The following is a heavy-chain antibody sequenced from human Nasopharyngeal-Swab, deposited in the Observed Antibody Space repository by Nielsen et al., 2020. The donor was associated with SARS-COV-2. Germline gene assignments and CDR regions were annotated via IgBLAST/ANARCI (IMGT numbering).Heavy chain of an antibody. Sequence: SVKVSCKASGCTFSSYAIRWVRQAPGQGLEWMGGIIPIFGPADYAQKFQGRVTITADESTSTAYMDLSSLRSEDTAVYYCASLVVAATPRSYNYYGMDVWGQGTTVTVSS. CDR2: IIPIFGPA. CDR3: ASLVVAATPRSYNYYGMDV. J-gene: IGHJ6*02. V-gene: IGHV1-69*13. D-gene: IGHD2-15*01. CDR1: GCTFSSYA.